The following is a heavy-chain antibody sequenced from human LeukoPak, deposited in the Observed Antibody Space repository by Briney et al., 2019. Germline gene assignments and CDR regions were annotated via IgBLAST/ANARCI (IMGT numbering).Heavy chain of an antibody. CDR2: IYSGGST. V-gene: IGHV3-66*01. Sequence: GGSLRLSCAASGFTVSSNYMSWVRQAPGKGLEWVSVIYSGGSTYYADSAKGRFTISRDNARNSLYLQMNSLRAEDTAIYYCARAEALKFRDFDYWGQGTLVTVSS. J-gene: IGHJ4*02. CDR1: GFTVSSNY. CDR3: ARAEALKFRDFDY.